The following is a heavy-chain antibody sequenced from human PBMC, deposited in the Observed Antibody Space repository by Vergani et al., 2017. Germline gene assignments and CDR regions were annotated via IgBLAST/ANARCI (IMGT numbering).Heavy chain of an antibody. CDR2: IYYSGSP. J-gene: IGHJ6*03. CDR3: ARGDRYYYYYYMDV. CDR1: GGSVSSGSYY. V-gene: IGHV4-61*10. D-gene: IGHD5-24*01. Sequence: QVQLQESGPGLVKPSETLSLTCTVSGGSVSSGSYYWSWIRQPAGKGLEWIGYIYYSGSPNYNPSLKSRVTISVDTSKNQFSLKLSSVTAADTAVYYCARGDRYYYYYYMDVWGKGTTVTVAS.